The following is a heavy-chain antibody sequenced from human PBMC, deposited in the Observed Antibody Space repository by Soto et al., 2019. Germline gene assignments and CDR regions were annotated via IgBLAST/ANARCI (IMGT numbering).Heavy chain of an antibody. Sequence: EVQLVESGGGLVQPGGSLRLSCAASGFTFSSYWMSWVRQAPGKGLEWVANIKQDGSEKYYVDSVKGRFTISRDNAKNSLYLQMNSLRADDTAVYYCARVRFSIAVAGTYFDYWGQGTLVTVSS. D-gene: IGHD6-19*01. CDR1: GFTFSSYW. V-gene: IGHV3-7*01. J-gene: IGHJ4*02. CDR2: IKQDGSEK. CDR3: ARVRFSIAVAGTYFDY.